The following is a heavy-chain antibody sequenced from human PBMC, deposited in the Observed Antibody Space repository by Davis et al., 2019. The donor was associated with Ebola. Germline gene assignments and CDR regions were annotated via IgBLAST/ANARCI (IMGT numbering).Heavy chain of an antibody. V-gene: IGHV3-9*01. Sequence: GGSLRLSCAASGFTFDDYAMHWVRHAPGKGLEWVSGISWNSGSIGYADSVKGRFTISRDNAKNSLYLQMNSLRAEDTALYYCAKGLYGDYGSALDYWGQGTLVTVSS. J-gene: IGHJ4*02. D-gene: IGHD4-17*01. CDR2: ISWNSGSI. CDR3: AKGLYGDYGSALDY. CDR1: GFTFDDYA.